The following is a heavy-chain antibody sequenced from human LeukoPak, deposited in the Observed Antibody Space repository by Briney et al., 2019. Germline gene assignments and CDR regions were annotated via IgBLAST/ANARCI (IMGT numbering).Heavy chain of an antibody. D-gene: IGHD3-3*01. CDR3: ARFLDHHAFPNNWFDP. V-gene: IGHV3-23*01. Sequence: GGSLRLSCAVSGFTFGSYAMAWVRQAPGKGPDWVSAISDSGASTYYADSVKGRFTISRDNSKNKLYLQMNSLRAEDTAVYYCARFLDHHAFPNNWFDPWGQGTLVTVSS. CDR2: ISDSGAST. CDR1: GFTFGSYA. J-gene: IGHJ5*02.